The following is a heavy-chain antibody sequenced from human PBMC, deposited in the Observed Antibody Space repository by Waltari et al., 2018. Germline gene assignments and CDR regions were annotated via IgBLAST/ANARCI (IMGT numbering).Heavy chain of an antibody. CDR3: AKDVGSRGYCNGGTCYSDY. J-gene: IGHJ4*02. Sequence: EVQLVESGGGLVQPGGSLRLSCVVSGFTFSSYAITWVRQVPGKGLEWVSFISGSGDSTYYADSVEGRFTISRDNSKNTLYMQMNSLGAQDTAVYYCAKDVGSRGYCNGGTCYSDYWGQGTLVAVSS. CDR1: GFTFSSYA. D-gene: IGHD2-15*01. V-gene: IGHV3-23*04. CDR2: ISGSGDST.